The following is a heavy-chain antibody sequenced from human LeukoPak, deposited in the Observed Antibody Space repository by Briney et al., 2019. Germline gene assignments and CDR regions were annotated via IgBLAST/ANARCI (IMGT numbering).Heavy chain of an antibody. D-gene: IGHD2-15*01. J-gene: IGHJ5*02. CDR1: GGSISSYY. CDR3: ARGSNCSGGSCYPINWFDP. CDR2: IYYSGST. V-gene: IGHV4-59*01. Sequence: PSETLSLTCTVSGGSISSYYWSWLRQPPGKGLEWIGYIYYSGSTNYNPSLKSRVTISEDTSKNQFSLKLSSVTAADTAVYYCARGSNCSGGSCYPINWFDPWGQGTLGTVSS.